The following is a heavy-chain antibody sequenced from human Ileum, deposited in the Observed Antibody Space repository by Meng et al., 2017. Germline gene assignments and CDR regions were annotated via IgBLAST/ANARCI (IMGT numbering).Heavy chain of an antibody. Sequence: SCAASGFTFNTYSMTWVRQAPGKGLEWVSIISDNSNYIYYADSVKGRFTISRDNAKSSLYLQMNSLRAEDTAVYYCARSKPPDYYYGMDVWGQGTTVTVSS. CDR2: ISDNSNYI. J-gene: IGHJ6*02. D-gene: IGHD1-14*01. CDR1: GFTFNTYS. V-gene: IGHV3-21*01. CDR3: ARSKPPDYYYGMDV.